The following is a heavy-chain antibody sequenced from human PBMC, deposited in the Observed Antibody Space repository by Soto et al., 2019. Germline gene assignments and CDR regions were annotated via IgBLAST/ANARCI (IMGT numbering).Heavy chain of an antibody. CDR3: AKEMPISGYVWDY. CDR2: ISHDGTNE. CDR1: GFTFRSYG. D-gene: IGHD5-12*01. J-gene: IGHJ4*02. Sequence: QVQLVESGGGVVQPERSLRLSCAASGFTFRSYGMHWVRQAPGKGLEWVAGISHDGTNENYADSVKGRFTISRDNSKNTLYLEVNSLRAEDTAVYYCAKEMPISGYVWDYWGQGTLVTVSS. V-gene: IGHV3-30*18.